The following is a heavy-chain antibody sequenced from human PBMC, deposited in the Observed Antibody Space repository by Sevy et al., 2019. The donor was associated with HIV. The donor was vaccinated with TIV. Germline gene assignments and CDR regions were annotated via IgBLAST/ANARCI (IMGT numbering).Heavy chain of an antibody. V-gene: IGHV4-59*01. CDR2: IYYSGST. Sequence: SETLSLTCTVSGGSISSYYWSWIRQPPGKGLEWIGYIYYSGSTNYNPSLKSRVTISVDTSKNQFYLKLSSVTAADTAVYYCARAPYEYFDGGPLYYFDYWGQGTLVTVSS. CDR1: GGSISSYY. D-gene: IGHD3-9*01. J-gene: IGHJ4*02. CDR3: ARAPYEYFDGGPLYYFDY.